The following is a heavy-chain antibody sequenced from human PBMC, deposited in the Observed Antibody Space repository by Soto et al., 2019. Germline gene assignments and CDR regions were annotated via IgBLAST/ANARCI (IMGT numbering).Heavy chain of an antibody. V-gene: IGHV3-7*01. Sequence: EVQLVESGGGLVQPGGSLRLSCAASGFTFSSYWMSWVRQAPGKGLEWVANIKEDGSDMYYVDSVKGRFTISRENAKNSLYLEMNSLRAEDTAVYYCATEVWVYYYFWSGYSDYWGQGTLVTVSS. CDR3: ATEVWVYYYFWSGYSDY. CDR2: IKEDGSDM. D-gene: IGHD3-3*01. CDR1: GFTFSSYW. J-gene: IGHJ4*02.